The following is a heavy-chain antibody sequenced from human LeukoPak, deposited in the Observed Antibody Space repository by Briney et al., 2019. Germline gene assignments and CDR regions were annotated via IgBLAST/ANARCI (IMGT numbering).Heavy chain of an antibody. J-gene: IGHJ6*03. Sequence: KPSETLSLTCTVSGGSISSYYWSWIRQPPGKGLEWIGYIYYSGSTNYNPSLKSRVTISVDTSKNQFSLKLSSVTAADTAVYYCARVYGSGSYYNGYYYYYMDVWGKGTTVTISS. D-gene: IGHD3-10*01. V-gene: IGHV4-59*08. CDR3: ARVYGSGSYYNGYYYYYMDV. CDR2: IYYSGST. CDR1: GGSISSYY.